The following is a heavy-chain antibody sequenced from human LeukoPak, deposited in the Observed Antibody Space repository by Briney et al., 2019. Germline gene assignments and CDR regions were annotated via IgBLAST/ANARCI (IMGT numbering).Heavy chain of an antibody. J-gene: IGHJ5*02. D-gene: IGHD3-10*01. CDR1: GGSFSGYY. Sequence: SETLSLTCAVYGGSFSGYYWSWIRQPPGKGLEWIGEINHSGSTNYNPSLKSRATISVDTSKNQFSLKLSSVTAADTAVYYCARGRSVLLWFGGNNWFDPWGQGTLVTVSS. V-gene: IGHV4-34*01. CDR2: INHSGST. CDR3: ARGRSVLLWFGGNNWFDP.